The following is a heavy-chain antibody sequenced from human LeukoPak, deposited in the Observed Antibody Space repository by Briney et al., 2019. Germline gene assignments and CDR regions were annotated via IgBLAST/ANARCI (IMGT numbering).Heavy chain of an antibody. Sequence: GGSLRLSCAASGFTFSSYAMSWVRQAPGKGLEWVSAISGSGGSTYYADSVKGRFTISRDNSKSTLYLQMNSLRAEDTAVYYCAIRERYSSSPNFGAFDIWGQGTMVTVSS. CDR2: ISGSGGST. CDR1: GFTFSSYA. CDR3: AIRERYSSSPNFGAFDI. V-gene: IGHV3-23*01. D-gene: IGHD6-13*01. J-gene: IGHJ3*02.